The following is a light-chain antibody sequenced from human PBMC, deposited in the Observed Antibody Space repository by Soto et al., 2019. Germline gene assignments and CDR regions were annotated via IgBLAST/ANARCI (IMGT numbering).Light chain of an antibody. Sequence: QSVLTQPRSVSGSPGQSVTISCTGTSSDVGGSNYVSWYQQHPGKTPKLMIYDVTKRPSGVPDRFSGSKSDNTASLTISGLQAEDEADYYCCSYAGSYTLLFGGGTQLTVL. J-gene: IGLJ2*01. CDR3: CSYAGSYTLL. CDR2: DVT. V-gene: IGLV2-11*01. CDR1: SSDVGGSNY.